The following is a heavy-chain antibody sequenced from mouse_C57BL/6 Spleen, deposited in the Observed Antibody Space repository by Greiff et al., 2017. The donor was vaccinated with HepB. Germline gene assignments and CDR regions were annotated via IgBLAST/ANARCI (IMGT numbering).Heavy chain of an antibody. D-gene: IGHD1-1*01. J-gene: IGHJ4*01. CDR2: IWTGGGT. CDR1: GFSLTSYA. CDR3: ARNSGYYGSYYAMDD. Sequence: QVQLQQSGPGLVAPSQSLSITCTVSGFSLTSYAISWVRQPPGKGLEWLGVIWTGGGTNYNSALKSRLSISKDNSKSPVFLKMNSLQTDDTARYYGARNSGYYGSYYAMDDWGQGTSVTVSS. V-gene: IGHV2-9-1*01.